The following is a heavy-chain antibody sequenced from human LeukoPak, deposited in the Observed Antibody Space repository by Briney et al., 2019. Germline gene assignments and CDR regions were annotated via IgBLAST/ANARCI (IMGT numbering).Heavy chain of an antibody. D-gene: IGHD3-10*01. Sequence: GGSLRLSCAASGFTFSSYWMNWVRQAPGKGLEWVAIISYDGSNKYYADSVKGRFTISRDNSKNTLYLQMNSLRAEDTAVYYCARDLRLVRGVSANPYFDYWGQGTLVTVSS. CDR3: ARDLRLVRGVSANPYFDY. J-gene: IGHJ4*02. V-gene: IGHV3-30*03. CDR1: GFTFSSYW. CDR2: ISYDGSNK.